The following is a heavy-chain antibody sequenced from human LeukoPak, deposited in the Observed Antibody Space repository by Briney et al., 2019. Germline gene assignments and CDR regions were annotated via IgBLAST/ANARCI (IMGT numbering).Heavy chain of an antibody. D-gene: IGHD3-22*01. CDR3: TRGYYDSSTIDY. V-gene: IGHV3-15*01. Sequence: GGSLRLSCAASGFTFSNAWMSWVRQAPGKGLEWVGRIKSKTDGETTDYAAPVKGRFTISRDDSKNTLYLQMNSLKTEDTAVYYCTRGYYDSSTIDYWGQGTLVTVSS. CDR1: GFTFSNAW. J-gene: IGHJ4*02. CDR2: IKSKTDGETT.